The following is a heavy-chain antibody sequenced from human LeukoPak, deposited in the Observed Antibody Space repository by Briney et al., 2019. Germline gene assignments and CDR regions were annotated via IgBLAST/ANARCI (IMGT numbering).Heavy chain of an antibody. Sequence: SETLSLTCTVSGGSISGHFWSWIRQPPGKGLELTGHIHYSGSTFYKPSLKSRVTVSLDLSRNQFSLRLTSVTAADTAVYYCASSYCSGGSCYNPWGQGTLVTVSP. V-gene: IGHV4-59*11. J-gene: IGHJ5*02. CDR3: ASSYCSGGSCYNP. CDR1: GGSISGHF. D-gene: IGHD2-15*01. CDR2: IHYSGST.